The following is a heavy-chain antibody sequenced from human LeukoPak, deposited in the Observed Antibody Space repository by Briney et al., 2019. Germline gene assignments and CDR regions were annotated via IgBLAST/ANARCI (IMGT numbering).Heavy chain of an antibody. CDR1: GYTFTSYY. Sequence: ASVKVSCKASGYTFTSYYMHWVRQAPGQGLEWMGIINPSGGSTSYAQKFQGRVTMTRDTSTSTVYMELSSLRSEDTAVHYCARAAPSDSSGYYYPDAFDIWGQGTMVTVSS. V-gene: IGHV1-46*01. D-gene: IGHD3-22*01. J-gene: IGHJ3*02. CDR3: ARAAPSDSSGYYYPDAFDI. CDR2: INPSGGST.